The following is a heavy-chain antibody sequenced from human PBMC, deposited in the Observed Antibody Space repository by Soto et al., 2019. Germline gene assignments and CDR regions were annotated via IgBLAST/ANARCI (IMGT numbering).Heavy chain of an antibody. V-gene: IGHV3-23*01. D-gene: IGHD3-3*01. J-gene: IGHJ4*02. CDR1: GFIFNNYA. Sequence: EVHLLESGGGLVQPGGSLRLSCGASGFIFNNYAMSWVRQAPGKGLEWVSSISGSGDSTHYADSVKGRFTISRDNSKNLLSVQMNSLTADDTAVYYCAKSPLGVVAAWERISDYWGQGTLVTVSS. CDR3: AKSPLGVVAAWERISDY. CDR2: ISGSGDST.